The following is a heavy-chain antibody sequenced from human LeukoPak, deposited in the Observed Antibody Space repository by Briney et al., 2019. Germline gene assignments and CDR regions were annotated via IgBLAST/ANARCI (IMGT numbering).Heavy chain of an antibody. V-gene: IGHV3-21*01. D-gene: IGHD2-15*01. CDR2: ISSSSRFI. Sequence: GGSLRLSCAASGISFSNYSMNWVRQAPGKGLEWVSLISSSSRFIYYGDSVKGRFTISRDNAKKPLYLQMNSLRAEDTAVYYCARAVYCSGGGCFWYFDLWGRGTLVTVSS. CDR1: GISFSNYS. CDR3: ARAVYCSGGGCFWYFDL. J-gene: IGHJ2*01.